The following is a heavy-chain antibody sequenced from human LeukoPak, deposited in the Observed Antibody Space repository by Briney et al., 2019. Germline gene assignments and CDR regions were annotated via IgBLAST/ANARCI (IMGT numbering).Heavy chain of an antibody. CDR3: ARDHGSGSYPEGFDY. V-gene: IGHV1-46*01. CDR1: GYTFTSYY. Sequence: ASVKVSCKASGYTFTSYYTHWVRQAPGQGLEWMGIINPSGGSTSYAQKFQGRVTMTRDTSTSTVYMELSSLRSEDTAVYYCARDHGSGSYPEGFDYWGQGTLVTVSS. CDR2: INPSGGST. D-gene: IGHD3-10*01. J-gene: IGHJ4*02.